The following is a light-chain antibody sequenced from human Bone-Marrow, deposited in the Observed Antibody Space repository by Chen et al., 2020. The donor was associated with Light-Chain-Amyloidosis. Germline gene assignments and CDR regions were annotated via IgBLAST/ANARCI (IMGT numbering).Light chain of an antibody. CDR3: SSFTSSHIYV. V-gene: IGLV2-14*03. CDR1: SSDVGGYNF. CDR2: DVS. Sequence: QSALTQPASVSGSPGQSITISCTGTSSDVGGYNFVSWYQHHPGKAPKLMIYDVSNRPSGMSNRFSGSKSGNTASLTISGLQAEDEADYYCSSFTSSHIYVFGTGTTVAVL. J-gene: IGLJ1*01.